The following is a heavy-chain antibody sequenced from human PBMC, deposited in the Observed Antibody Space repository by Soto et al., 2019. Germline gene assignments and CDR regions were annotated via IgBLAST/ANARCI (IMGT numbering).Heavy chain of an antibody. Sequence: GASVKVSCKASGYTFTSYYMHWVRQAPGQGLECMCIINPSGGSTSYAQKFQGRVTMTRDTSTSTVYMELSSLRSEDTAVYYCARDLWGITVFSTRLRGMYFWVQGTTVTVSS. CDR1: GYTFTSYY. CDR3: ARDLWGITVFSTRLRGMYF. J-gene: IGHJ6*02. CDR2: INPSGGST. V-gene: IGHV1-46*01. D-gene: IGHD3-3*01.